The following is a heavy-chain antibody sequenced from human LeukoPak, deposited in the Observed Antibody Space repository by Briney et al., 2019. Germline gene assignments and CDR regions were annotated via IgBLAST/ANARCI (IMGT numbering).Heavy chain of an antibody. CDR2: IYYSGST. D-gene: IGHD3-22*01. Sequence: SETLSLTCTVSGGSISTFYWSWIRQPPGKGLEWIGYIYYSGSTNYNPSLKSRVTISVDTSKNQFSLKLSSVTATDTAVYYCARGVSMIVVVIHDWYFDLWGRGTLVTVSS. V-gene: IGHV4-59*08. CDR3: ARGVSMIVVVIHDWYFDL. J-gene: IGHJ2*01. CDR1: GGSISTFY.